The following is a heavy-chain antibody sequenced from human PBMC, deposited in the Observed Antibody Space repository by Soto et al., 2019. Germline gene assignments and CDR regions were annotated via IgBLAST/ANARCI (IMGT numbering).Heavy chain of an antibody. D-gene: IGHD1-1*01. Sequence: ASVKVSCKASGYTFTSYYMHWVRQAPGQGLEWMGIINPSGGSTSYAQKFQGRVTMTRDTSTSTVYMELSSLRSEDTAVYYCARGFVDWNHPDAFDIWGQGTMVTVSQVRFSTGGSLRLSCAASGFTFSIAVAGSETYYFDYWGQGTLVTVSS. J-gene: IGHJ4*02. CDR3: ARGFVDWNHPDAFDIWGQGTMVTVSQVRFSTGGSLRLSCAASGFTFSIAVAGSETYYFDY. CDR2: INPSGGST. CDR1: GYTFTSYY. V-gene: IGHV1-46*01.